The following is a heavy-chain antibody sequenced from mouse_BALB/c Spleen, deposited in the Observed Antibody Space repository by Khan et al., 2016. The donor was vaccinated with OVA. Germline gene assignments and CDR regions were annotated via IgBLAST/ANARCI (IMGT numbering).Heavy chain of an antibody. CDR1: GYTFTDFA. CDR2: ISTYYGDA. V-gene: IGHV1S137*01. CDR3: ARGSGNSRFAY. Sequence: QVQLQQSGAELARPGVSVKLSCKGSGYTFTDFAMHWVKQSHAKSLEWIGVISTYYGDATYNQKFKGKATMTVDKSSSTAYMELARLTSDDSAIYYCARGSGNSRFAYWGQGTLVTVSA. D-gene: IGHD1-3*01. J-gene: IGHJ3*01.